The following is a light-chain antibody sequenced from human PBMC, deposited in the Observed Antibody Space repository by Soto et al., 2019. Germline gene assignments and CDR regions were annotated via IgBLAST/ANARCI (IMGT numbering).Light chain of an antibody. CDR3: QRYGSSPA. CDR2: GAS. J-gene: IGKJ4*01. Sequence: EIVLTQSPATLSLSPGERATLSCRASQTVSSSFLAWYQQKPGQAPRLLIYGASSRATGIPDRFSGSGSGTDFTLTISRLEPEDFVVYYCQRYGSSPAFGGGTKVEIK. CDR1: QTVSSSF. V-gene: IGKV3-20*01.